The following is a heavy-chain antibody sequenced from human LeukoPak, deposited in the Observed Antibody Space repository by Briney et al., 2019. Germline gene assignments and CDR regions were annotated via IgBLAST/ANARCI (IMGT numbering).Heavy chain of an antibody. CDR1: GYTFTSYD. Sequence: ASVKVSCKASGYTFTSYDINWVRQATGQGLEWMGWMNPNSGNTGYAQKFQGRVTMTRNTSISTAYMELSSLRSEDTAVYYCARGRSVEEWLVLGGFDPWGQGTLVAVSS. D-gene: IGHD6-19*01. CDR3: ARGRSVEEWLVLGGFDP. V-gene: IGHV1-8*01. J-gene: IGHJ5*02. CDR2: MNPNSGNT.